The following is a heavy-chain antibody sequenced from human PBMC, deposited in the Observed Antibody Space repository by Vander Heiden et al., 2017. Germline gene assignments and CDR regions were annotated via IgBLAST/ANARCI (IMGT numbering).Heavy chain of an antibody. CDR2: INESGST. V-gene: IGHV4-34*02. CDR3: ARRGRLPFDY. D-gene: IGHD6-25*01. J-gene: IGHJ4*02. Sequence: VQLPQWGAGLLKPSETLSLTCAVYGGSFSGYYWTWIRQPPGKGLEWIGEINESGSTNYNPSLKSRVTISGDTSKNQFSLRLTSVTAADTAVYYCARRGRLPFDYWGQGTLVTVSS. CDR1: GGSFSGYY.